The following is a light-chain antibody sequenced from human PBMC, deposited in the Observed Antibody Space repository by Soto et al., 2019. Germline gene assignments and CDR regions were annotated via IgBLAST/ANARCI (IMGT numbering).Light chain of an antibody. CDR1: SSDGGGYNY. CDR2: DVS. CDR3: SSYTTSNTRQIV. V-gene: IGLV2-14*03. J-gene: IGLJ1*01. Sequence: QSVLTPPASLSGAPGQSITISCTRTSSDGGGYNYVSWYQHHPGKAPKLIIYDVSNRPSGVSIRFSGSKSDNTASLTISGLQPEDEADYHCSSYTTSNTRQIVFGTGTKVTVL.